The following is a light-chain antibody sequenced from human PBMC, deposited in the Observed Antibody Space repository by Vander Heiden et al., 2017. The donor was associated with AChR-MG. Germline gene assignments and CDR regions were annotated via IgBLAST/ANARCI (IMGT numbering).Light chain of an antibody. Sequence: EIVLTQPPATLSLSPGQRAPLSCRARQGVSSYLAWYQQKPGQAPRLLIYDAYNSATGIPARFSGSGSGTDFTLTISSLEPEDFAVYYCQQRSNWPHTFGQGTKLEIK. CDR1: QGVSSY. CDR2: DAY. V-gene: IGKV3-11*01. CDR3: QQRSNWPHT. J-gene: IGKJ2*01.